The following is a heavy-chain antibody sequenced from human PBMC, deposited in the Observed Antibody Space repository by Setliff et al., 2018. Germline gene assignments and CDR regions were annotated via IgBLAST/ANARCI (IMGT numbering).Heavy chain of an antibody. CDR1: GYSFTSYW. CDR2: IYPGDSDT. CDR3: ARYDSSGYHYYYGMDV. J-gene: IGHJ6*02. D-gene: IGHD3-22*01. Sequence: GESLKISCKGSGYSFTSYWIGWVRQMPGKGLEWMGIIYPGDSDTRYSPSFQGQVTISADKSISTAYLQCSSLKASDTAMYYCARYDSSGYHYYYGMDVWGQGTTVTVSS. V-gene: IGHV5-51*01.